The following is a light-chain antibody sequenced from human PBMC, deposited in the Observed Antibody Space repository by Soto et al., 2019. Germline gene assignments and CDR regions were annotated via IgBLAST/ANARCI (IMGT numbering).Light chain of an antibody. CDR3: HQQDSNRPQT. CDR2: DAS. Sequence: IRMTQSPSCLSASLGDRATITSRASQGIRNDLAWYLQKPGQAPRQFLYCDASSVTDGADWRCGSGCGADLILTISRLLPEDVAVDYCHQQDSNRPQTFGQGTKVDIK. V-gene: IGKV1-NL1*01. CDR1: QGIRND. J-gene: IGKJ1*01.